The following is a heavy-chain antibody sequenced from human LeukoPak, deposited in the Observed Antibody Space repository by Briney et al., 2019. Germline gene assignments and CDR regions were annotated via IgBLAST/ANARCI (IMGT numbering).Heavy chain of an antibody. D-gene: IGHD3-16*01. V-gene: IGHV5-51*01. CDR2: IYPGDSDT. Sequence: GESLKISCKGSGYSFTSYWIGWVRQMPGKGLEGMGIIYPGDSDTRYSPSFQGQVTISADKSISTAYLQWSSLKASDTAMYYCARPSFKYDYVWGSYNYWGQGTLVTVSS. CDR1: GYSFTSYW. J-gene: IGHJ4*02. CDR3: ARPSFKYDYVWGSYNY.